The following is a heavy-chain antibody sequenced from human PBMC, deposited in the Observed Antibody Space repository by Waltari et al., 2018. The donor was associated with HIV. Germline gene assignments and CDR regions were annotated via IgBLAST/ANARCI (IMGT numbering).Heavy chain of an antibody. CDR2: IKSKTDGGTT. CDR1: GFTFSNAW. Sequence: GGGLVKPGGSLRLSCAASGFTFSNAWMSWVRQAPGKGLEWVGRIKSKTDGGTTDYAAPVKGRFTISRDDSKNTLYLQMNSLKTEDTAVYYCTTDHSAGVGATPGAFDIWGQGTMVTVSS. D-gene: IGHD1-26*01. V-gene: IGHV3-15*01. CDR3: TTDHSAGVGATPGAFDI. J-gene: IGHJ3*02.